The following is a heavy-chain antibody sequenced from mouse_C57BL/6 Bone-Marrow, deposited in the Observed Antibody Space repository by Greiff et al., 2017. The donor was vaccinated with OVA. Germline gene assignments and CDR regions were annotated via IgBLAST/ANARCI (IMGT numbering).Heavy chain of an antibody. CDR1: GFNIKDDY. Sequence: EVQLQESGAELVRPGASVKLSCTASGFNIKDDYMHWVKQRPEQGLEWIGWIDPENGDTEYASKFQGKATITADTSSNTAYLQLSSLTSEDTAVYYCTLWAMDYWGQGTSVTVSS. CDR2: IDPENGDT. D-gene: IGHD6-1*01. J-gene: IGHJ4*01. CDR3: TLWAMDY. V-gene: IGHV14-4*01.